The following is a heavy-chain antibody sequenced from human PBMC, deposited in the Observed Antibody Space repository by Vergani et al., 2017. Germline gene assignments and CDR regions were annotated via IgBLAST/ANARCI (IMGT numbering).Heavy chain of an antibody. CDR1: GFSLSTCGMR. CDR3: ARIRGDLGYGMDV. Sequence: QVTLKESGPALVKPTQTLTLTCTFSGFSLSTCGMRVIWRRQPPGKALVWLARIDWDDDKFYSTSLKTRLTISKDTSKNQVVLTMTNMDPVDTATYYCARIRGDLGYGMDVWGQGTTVTVSS. CDR2: IDWDDDK. J-gene: IGHJ6*02. V-gene: IGHV2-70*04. D-gene: IGHD3-16*01.